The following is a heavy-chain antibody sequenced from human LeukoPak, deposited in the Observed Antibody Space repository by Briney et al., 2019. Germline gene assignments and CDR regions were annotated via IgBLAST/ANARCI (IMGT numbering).Heavy chain of an antibody. CDR2: ISSGDNNI. J-gene: IGHJ4*02. CDR1: GFTFSDYY. CDR3: ARLSRYCGGNCQNGAFDS. Sequence: GGSLRLSCAASGFTFSDYYMTWIRQAPGKGLEWVSYISSGDNNIYSADSVKGRLTISSDDANNSLFLQMNSLRAEDTAVYYCARLSRYCGGNCQNGAFDSWGQGTLVTVSS. V-gene: IGHV3-11*04. D-gene: IGHD2-21*02.